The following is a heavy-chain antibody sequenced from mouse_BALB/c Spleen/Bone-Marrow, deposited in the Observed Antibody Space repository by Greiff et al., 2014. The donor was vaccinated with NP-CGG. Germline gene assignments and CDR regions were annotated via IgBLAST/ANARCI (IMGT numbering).Heavy chain of an antibody. V-gene: IGHV1-4*01. CDR3: SRSTFAHVMDS. D-gene: IGHD4-1*02. CDR2: ITPNSDHT. J-gene: IGHJ4*01. Sequence: QVQLKQSGAELARPGASVKMSCKASGYTFTSYTMHWGKQRPGQGLEWIGYITPNSDHTNYNQKFKDRATLTADKSSSTAYMQLSSLTPEDSAIYYCSRSTFAHVMDSWGQGTSVIVSS. CDR1: GYTFTSYT.